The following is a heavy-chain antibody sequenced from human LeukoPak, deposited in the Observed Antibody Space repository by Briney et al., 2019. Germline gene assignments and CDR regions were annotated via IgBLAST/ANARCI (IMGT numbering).Heavy chain of an antibody. J-gene: IGHJ3*02. Sequence: SVKVSCKASGFTFTRSAMQWVRQARGQRLEWIGWIVVGSGNTNCAQTFQERVTITRDMSTSTAYMELSSLRSEDTAVYYCAAADYYDSSGYYPYAFHIWGQGTMVTVSS. CDR2: IVVGSGNT. D-gene: IGHD3-22*01. CDR1: GFTFTRSA. V-gene: IGHV1-58*02. CDR3: AAADYYDSSGYYPYAFHI.